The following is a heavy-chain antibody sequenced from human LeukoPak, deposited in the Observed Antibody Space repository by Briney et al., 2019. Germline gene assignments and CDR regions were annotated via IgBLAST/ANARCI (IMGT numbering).Heavy chain of an antibody. CDR1: GGSFSGYY. J-gene: IGHJ6*03. D-gene: IGHD3-10*01. V-gene: IGHV4-34*01. Sequence: SETLSLTCAVYGGSFSGYYWSWIRQPPGKGLEWIGEIYHSGSTNYNPSLKSRVTISVDKSENQFSLKLSSVTAADTAVYYCARAITMAHYYYYYMDVWGKGTTVTVSS. CDR2: IYHSGST. CDR3: ARAITMAHYYYYYMDV.